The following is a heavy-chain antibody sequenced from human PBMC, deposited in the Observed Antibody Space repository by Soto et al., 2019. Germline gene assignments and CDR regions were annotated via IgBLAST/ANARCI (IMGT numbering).Heavy chain of an antibody. V-gene: IGHV3-30-3*01. J-gene: IGHJ6*02. CDR3: ARDSVRGVTYYYYGMDV. CDR2: ISYDGSNK. D-gene: IGHD3-10*01. Sequence: PGGSLRLSCAASGFTFSSYAMHWVRQAPGKGLEWVAVISYDGSNKYYADSVKGRFTISRDNSKNTLYLQMNSLRAEDTAVYYCARDSVRGVTYYYYGMDVWGQGTTVTVSS. CDR1: GFTFSSYA.